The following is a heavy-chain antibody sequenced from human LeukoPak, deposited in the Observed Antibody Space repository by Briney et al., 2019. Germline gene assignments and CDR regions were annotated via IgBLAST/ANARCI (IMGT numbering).Heavy chain of an antibody. CDR3: VRSSRSIRDY. V-gene: IGHV3-74*01. Sequence: GGSLRLSCAASGFTFSSYWMHWVRQAPGKGLVWVSRINSDGSTINYADSVKGRFTISRDNAKNTVYLQMNSLRDEDTAVYYCVRSSRSIRDYWGQGSLVTVSS. CDR2: INSDGSTI. CDR1: GFTFSSYW. J-gene: IGHJ4*02. D-gene: IGHD3-3*01.